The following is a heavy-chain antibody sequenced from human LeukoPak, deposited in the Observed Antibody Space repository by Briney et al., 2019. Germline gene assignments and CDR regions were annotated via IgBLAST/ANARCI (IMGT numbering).Heavy chain of an antibody. CDR1: GFTFSTRW. D-gene: IGHD1-26*01. CDR2: INEDGSEK. J-gene: IGHJ6*02. V-gene: IGHV3-7*01. Sequence: PGGSLRLSCAASGFTFSTRWMSWVRQALGKGLEWVANINEDGSEKNYVESLKGRFTISRDNAKNSLYLQMNSLRAEDTALYYCARELGSYEGGYYGMDVWGQGTTVTVSS. CDR3: ARELGSYEGGYYGMDV.